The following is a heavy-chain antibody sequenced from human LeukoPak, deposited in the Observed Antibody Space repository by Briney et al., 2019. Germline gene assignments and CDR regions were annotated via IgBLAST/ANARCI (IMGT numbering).Heavy chain of an antibody. CDR3: GLAAALGGRAFDI. CDR2: IIPILGIA. J-gene: IGHJ3*02. CDR1: GGTFSSYA. V-gene: IGHV1-69*04. Sequence: SVKVSCKASGGTFSSYAISWVRQAPGQGLEWMGRIIPILGIANYAQKFQGRVTITADKSTSTAYMELSSLRSEDTAVYHCGLAAALGGRAFDIWGQGTMVTVSS. D-gene: IGHD6-13*01.